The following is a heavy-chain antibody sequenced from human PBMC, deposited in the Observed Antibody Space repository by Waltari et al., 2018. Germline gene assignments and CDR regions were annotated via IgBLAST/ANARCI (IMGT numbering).Heavy chain of an antibody. CDR1: GFSFRNYA. J-gene: IGHJ2*01. V-gene: IGHV3-49*04. Sequence: EVQLVESGGGLVQPGRSLRLSCLTSGFSFRNYAMAWVRQAPGKGLEWVVFIRTKTDNATAEYVASVKGRFTISRDNGKNTLYLQMNSLRAEDTGVYYCARVAPNWSVDLWGRGTLVTVSS. CDR3: ARVAPNWSVDL. CDR2: IRTKTDNATA.